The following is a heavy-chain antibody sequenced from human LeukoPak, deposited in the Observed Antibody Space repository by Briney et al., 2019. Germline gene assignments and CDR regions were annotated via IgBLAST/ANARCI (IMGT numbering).Heavy chain of an antibody. CDR3: AIDPNWGTHS. J-gene: IGHJ4*02. V-gene: IGHV3-23*01. Sequence: GGSLRLSCAASGFTFSTYTMYWVRHPPGKRLEWVSIIGNNGGGIHYADSVKGRFTISRDNFKNALYLQMNSPRVEDTAVYYCAIDPNWGTHSWGQGVLVTVSS. D-gene: IGHD7-27*01. CDR1: GFTFSTYT. CDR2: IGNNGGGI.